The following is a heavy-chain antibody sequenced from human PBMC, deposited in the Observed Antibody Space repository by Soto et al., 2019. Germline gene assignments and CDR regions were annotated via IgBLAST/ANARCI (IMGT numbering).Heavy chain of an antibody. J-gene: IGHJ6*01. CDR3: ARDQAQGCSGCNLKYGMDV. CDR2: IIPIFGTA. CDR1: GGTFSSYA. Sequence: GASVKVSCKASGGTFSSYAISWVRQAPGQGLEWMGGIIPIFGTANYAQKFQGRVTITADESTSTAYMELSSLRSEDTAVYYCARDQAQGCSGCNLKYGMDVWGQGTTVNVSS. D-gene: IGHD2-15*01. V-gene: IGHV1-69*13.